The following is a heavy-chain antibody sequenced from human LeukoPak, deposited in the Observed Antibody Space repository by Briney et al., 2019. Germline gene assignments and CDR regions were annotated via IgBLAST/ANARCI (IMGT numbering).Heavy chain of an antibody. CDR2: ISGSGGST. V-gene: IGHV3-23*01. CDR1: GFTFSSYD. CDR3: AKDSILVAGTRTFYY. Sequence: GGSLRLSCAASGFTFSSYDMTWVRQAPGKGLEWVSAISGSGGSTYYADSVKGRFTISRDNSKNTLFLQMNSLRAEDTAVYYCAKDSILVAGTRTFYYWRQGTLVTVSS. J-gene: IGHJ4*02. D-gene: IGHD6-19*01.